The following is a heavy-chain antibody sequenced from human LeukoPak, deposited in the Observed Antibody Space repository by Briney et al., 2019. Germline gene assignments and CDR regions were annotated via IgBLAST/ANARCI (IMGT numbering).Heavy chain of an antibody. V-gene: IGHV1-69*13. CDR1: GGTFISYA. Sequence: ASVKVSCKASGGTFISYAISWGRQAPGQGLEWMGGIIPIFGTANYAQKSQGRVTITADESTSTAYMELSSLRSEDTAVYYCARDVVVVAAPSGAFDIWGQGTMVTVSS. J-gene: IGHJ3*02. CDR3: ARDVVVVAAPSGAFDI. D-gene: IGHD2-15*01. CDR2: IIPIFGTA.